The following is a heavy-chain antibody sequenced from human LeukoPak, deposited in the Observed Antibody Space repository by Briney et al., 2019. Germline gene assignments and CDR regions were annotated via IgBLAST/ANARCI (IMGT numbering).Heavy chain of an antibody. CDR2: ISYDGSNT. CDR3: AKDEGLGELSLSY. CDR1: GFTFSSYA. Sequence: PGGSLRLSCAASGFTFSSYAMHWVRQAPGKGLEWVAVISYDGSNTYYADSVKGRFTISRDNSNNTLYQQMNSLRAEDTAVYYCAKDEGLGELSLSYWGRGTLVTVSS. V-gene: IGHV3-30*04. J-gene: IGHJ4*02. D-gene: IGHD3-16*02.